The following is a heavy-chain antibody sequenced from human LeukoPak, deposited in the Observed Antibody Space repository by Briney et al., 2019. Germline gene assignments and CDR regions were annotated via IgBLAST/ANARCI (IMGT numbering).Heavy chain of an antibody. CDR2: IYPGDSDT. CDR3: ARHVSDNSNDDAPRRYYYYMDV. J-gene: IGHJ6*03. Sequence: GASLKISCKGSGCIFTSYWIGWVRQMPGKGLEWMGIIYPGDSDTCYSPSFQGQVTISADKSISTAYLQWSSLKASDTAMYYCARHVSDNSNDDAPRRYYYYMDVCGKGTTVTVSS. CDR1: GCIFTSYW. D-gene: IGHD1-1*01. V-gene: IGHV5-51*01.